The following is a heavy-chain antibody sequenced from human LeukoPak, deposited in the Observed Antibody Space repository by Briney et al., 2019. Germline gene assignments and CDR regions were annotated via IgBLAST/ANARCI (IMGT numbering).Heavy chain of an antibody. J-gene: IGHJ6*02. CDR1: GYSFTSYW. V-gene: IGHV5-51*01. Sequence: GESLKISCKGSGYSFTSYWIGWVRPMPGKGLEWMGIIYPGDSDTRYSPSFQGQVTISADKSISTAYLQWSSLKASDTAMYYSARVGYGSGTYPYYYYYGMDVWGQGTTVTVSS. CDR2: IYPGDSDT. CDR3: ARVGYGSGTYPYYYYYGMDV. D-gene: IGHD3-10*01.